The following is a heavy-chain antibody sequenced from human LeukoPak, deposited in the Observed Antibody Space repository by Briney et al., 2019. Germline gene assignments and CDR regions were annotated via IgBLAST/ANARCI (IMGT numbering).Heavy chain of an antibody. D-gene: IGHD3-10*01. J-gene: IGHJ4*02. V-gene: IGHV3-48*01. CDR3: AKGGLYYGSGSYYDY. CDR1: GFTFSSYN. Sequence: GGSLRLSCAASGFTFSSYNMNWVRQAPGKGLEWVSYISSSSRTIYYADSVKGRFTISRDNSKNTLYLQMNSLRAEDTAVYYCAKGGLYYGSGSYYDYWGQGTLVTVSS. CDR2: ISSSSRTI.